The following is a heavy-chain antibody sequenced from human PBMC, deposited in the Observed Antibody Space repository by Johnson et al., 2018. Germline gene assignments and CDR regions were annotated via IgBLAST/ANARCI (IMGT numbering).Heavy chain of an antibody. Sequence: QVQLVQSGGGVVQPGRSLRLSCAASGFTFSSYGMHWVRQAPGKGLEWVAVIWYDGSNKYYADSVKGRFTISRDNSKNTLYLQMNSLRAEDTAVYYCARVDGGSSWIHWGQGTLVTVSS. CDR1: GFTFSSYG. V-gene: IGHV3-33*08. J-gene: IGHJ4*02. CDR3: ARVDGGSSWIH. CDR2: IWYDGSNK. D-gene: IGHD6-13*01.